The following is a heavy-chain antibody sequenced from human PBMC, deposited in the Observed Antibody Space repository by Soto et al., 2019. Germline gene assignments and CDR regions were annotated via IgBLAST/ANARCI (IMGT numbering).Heavy chain of an antibody. CDR2: ISAYNGNT. V-gene: IGHV1-18*01. Sequence: ASVKVSCKASGYTFTSYGISWVRQAPGQGLEWMGWISAYNGNTNYAQKLQGRVTMTTDTSTSTAYMELRSLRSDDTAVYYCARGGYDILTGYSQSDYWGQGTLVTVSS. CDR1: GYTFTSYG. CDR3: ARGGYDILTGYSQSDY. J-gene: IGHJ4*02. D-gene: IGHD3-9*01.